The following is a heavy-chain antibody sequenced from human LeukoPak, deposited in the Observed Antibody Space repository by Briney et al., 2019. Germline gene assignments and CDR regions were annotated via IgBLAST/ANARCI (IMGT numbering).Heavy chain of an antibody. J-gene: IGHJ4*02. CDR1: GYTFSNYC. D-gene: IGHD3-10*01. Sequence: ASVKLSCKASGYTFSNYCMHWVRQAPGQGLEWMGIFNPTYDIPIYAQTFEGRVTMTRDLSTSTVYMELSTLRSDDTAVYYCAGNYYGSGSYYSEDRYWGQGTLVTVSS. V-gene: IGHV1-46*01. CDR3: AGNYYGSGSYYSEDRY. CDR2: FNPTYDIP.